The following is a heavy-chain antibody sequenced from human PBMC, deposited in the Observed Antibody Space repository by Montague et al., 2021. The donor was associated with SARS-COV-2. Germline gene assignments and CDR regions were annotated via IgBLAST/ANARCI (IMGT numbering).Heavy chain of an antibody. D-gene: IGHD4-11*01. Sequence: SGSTYNNPSLKSRLPISVDTSKNQFSLKLTSVTAADTAVYYFSRQKRTTLTNNAFDIWGQGTMVT. CDR2: SGST. V-gene: IGHV4-39*01. J-gene: IGHJ3*02. CDR3: SRQKRTTLTNNAFDI.